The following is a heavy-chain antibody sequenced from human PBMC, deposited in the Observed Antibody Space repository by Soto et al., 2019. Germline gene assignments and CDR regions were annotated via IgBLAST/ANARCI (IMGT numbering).Heavy chain of an antibody. CDR2: IFYSAST. CDR3: AREREEYCSGGTCPNYYYYAMDV. CDR1: GDSISDTIYY. D-gene: IGHD2-15*01. J-gene: IGHJ6*02. V-gene: IGHV4-39*07. Sequence: SESLSLTCRVSGDSISDTIYYWGWVRQSPGKGLEWIGCIFYSASTYYNPSLKSRLTISVDTSKNQFSLKLSSVTAADTAVYYCAREREEYCSGGTCPNYYYYAMDVWGQGTTVTVSS.